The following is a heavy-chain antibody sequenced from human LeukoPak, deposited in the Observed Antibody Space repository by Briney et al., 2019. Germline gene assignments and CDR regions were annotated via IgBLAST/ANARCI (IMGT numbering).Heavy chain of an antibody. J-gene: IGHJ3*02. CDR3: AKHPDTYDSSGYVGLPRYAFDI. D-gene: IGHD3-22*01. CDR1: GFTFSSYA. Sequence: PGGSLRLSCAASGFTFSSYAMSWVRQAPGKGLEWVSAISGSGGSTYYADSVKGRFTISRDNSKNTLYLQMNSLRAEDTAVYYCAKHPDTYDSSGYVGLPRYAFDIWGQGTMVTVSS. CDR2: ISGSGGST. V-gene: IGHV3-23*01.